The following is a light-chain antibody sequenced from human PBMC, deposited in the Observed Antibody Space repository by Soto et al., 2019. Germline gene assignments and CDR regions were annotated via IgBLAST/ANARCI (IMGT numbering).Light chain of an antibody. V-gene: IGKV4-1*01. J-gene: IGKJ2*01. CDR3: QHYYRSPFA. Sequence: EIVLTQSPGTLSLSPGESAILSCRASQSVNSNYLAWYQQKPGQSPKLLISWASTRESGVPDRFSGSGSGTDFTLTISSLQAEDVAVYYCQHYYRSPFAFGQGTKLEIK. CDR2: WAS. CDR1: QSVNSNY.